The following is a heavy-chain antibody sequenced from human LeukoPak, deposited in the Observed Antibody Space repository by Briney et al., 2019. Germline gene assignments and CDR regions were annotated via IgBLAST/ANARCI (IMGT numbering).Heavy chain of an antibody. Sequence: PGGSLRLSYAASGFTFSSYSMNWVRQAPGKGLEWVSYISSSSSTIYYADSVKGRFTISRDNAKNSLYLQMNSLRAEDTAVYYCARGQYRHSGSYPIFDYWGQGTLVTVSS. CDR2: ISSSSSTI. CDR1: GFTFSSYS. J-gene: IGHJ4*02. D-gene: IGHD1-26*01. CDR3: ARGQYRHSGSYPIFDY. V-gene: IGHV3-48*01.